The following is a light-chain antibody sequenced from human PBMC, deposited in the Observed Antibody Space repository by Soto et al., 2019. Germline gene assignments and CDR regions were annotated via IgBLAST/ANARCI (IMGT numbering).Light chain of an antibody. CDR3: QAYDYSLTAFV. V-gene: IGLV1-40*01. Sequence: QSVLTQPPSVSGAPGQRVTISCTGSSSNIGAGYDVQWYQQLPGTAPKLLIYANNNRPSGGPDYVSGSKSGTSASLAITGLQAEDEADYYCQAYDYSLTAFVFGGGTKLTVL. CDR1: SSNIGAGYD. J-gene: IGLJ3*02. CDR2: ANN.